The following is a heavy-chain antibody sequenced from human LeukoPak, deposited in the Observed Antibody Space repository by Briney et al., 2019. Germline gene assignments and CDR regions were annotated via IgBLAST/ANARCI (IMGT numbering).Heavy chain of an antibody. CDR3: PAGDHLNYGVEY. Sequence: GGSLRLSCAASGFTFSSYAMSWVRQAPGKGLEWVSAISYNGGSTYYADSVKGRFTISRDNSKNTLYLQMNSLRAEDTAVYYGPAGDHLNYGVEYRGQGTLVTVSS. D-gene: IGHD4-17*01. CDR1: GFTFSSYA. V-gene: IGHV3-23*01. J-gene: IGHJ4*02. CDR2: ISYNGGST.